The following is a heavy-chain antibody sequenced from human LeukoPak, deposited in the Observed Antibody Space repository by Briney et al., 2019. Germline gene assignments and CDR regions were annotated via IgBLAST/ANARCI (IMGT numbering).Heavy chain of an antibody. Sequence: PSETLSLTCTVSGYSISSGYYWGWIRQPPGKGLGGIGSISRSGSTYYNPSLKSRVTISVDTSKNQFCLKLSSVTAADTAVYYCSRSAEGYKFLPPEYNSFDPWGQGTLVTVSS. CDR1: GYSISSGYY. CDR2: ISRSGST. V-gene: IGHV4-38-2*02. J-gene: IGHJ5*02. D-gene: IGHD5-24*01. CDR3: SRSAEGYKFLPPEYNSFDP.